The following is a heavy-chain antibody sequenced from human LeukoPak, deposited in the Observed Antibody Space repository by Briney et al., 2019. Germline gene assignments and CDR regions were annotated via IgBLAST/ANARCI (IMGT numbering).Heavy chain of an antibody. Sequence: ASVKVSCKASGYTFSNYGLSWVRQAPGQGLEWTGWLRVYTGETNFAQKFQDRLTVTTDASASTAYMELRSLRSDDTAVYYCARGGDNYMDLWGQGTLVTISS. D-gene: IGHD3-10*01. CDR3: ARGGDNYMDL. CDR2: LRVYTGET. V-gene: IGHV1-18*01. J-gene: IGHJ5*02. CDR1: GYTFSNYG.